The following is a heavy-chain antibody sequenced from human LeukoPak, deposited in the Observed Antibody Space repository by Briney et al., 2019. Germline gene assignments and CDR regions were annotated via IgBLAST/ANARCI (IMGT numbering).Heavy chain of an antibody. Sequence: GRSLRLSCAASGFTFSSYAMHWVRQAPGKGLEWVAVISYDGSNKYYADSVKGRFTISRDNSKNTLYLQMNTLRAEDTAVYYCARASYGGYYPYYYYMDVWGKGTTVTISS. J-gene: IGHJ6*03. D-gene: IGHD3-22*01. CDR2: ISYDGSNK. CDR3: ARASYGGYYPYYYYMDV. CDR1: GFTFSSYA. V-gene: IGHV3-30*04.